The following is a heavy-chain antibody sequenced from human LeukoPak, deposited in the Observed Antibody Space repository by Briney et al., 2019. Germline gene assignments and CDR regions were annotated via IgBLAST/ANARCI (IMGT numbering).Heavy chain of an antibody. CDR3: AREGAYGEYVHFVG. CDR2: INPNSGGT. CDR1: GYTFTGYY. V-gene: IGHV1-2*02. D-gene: IGHD4-17*01. Sequence: ASVKVSCKASGYTFTGYYMHWVRQAAGQGLEWMGWINPNSGGTNYAQKFQGRVTMTRDTSISTAYMELSRLRSDDTAVYYCAREGAYGEYVHFVGWGQGTLVTVSS. J-gene: IGHJ4*02.